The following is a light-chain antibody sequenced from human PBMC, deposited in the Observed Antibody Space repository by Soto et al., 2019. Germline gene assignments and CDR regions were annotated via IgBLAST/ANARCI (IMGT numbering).Light chain of an antibody. CDR1: SSDVGGYNY. CDR2: KVT. CDR3: SSHAGIINVV. Sequence: QSALTQPPSASGSPGQSVTISCTGTSSDVGGYNYVSWYQQHPGKAPKLIIYKVTKRPSGVPDRFSGSKSGNTASLTVSGLLAEDEADYYCSSHAGIINVVFGGGTKVTVL. J-gene: IGLJ3*02. V-gene: IGLV2-8*01.